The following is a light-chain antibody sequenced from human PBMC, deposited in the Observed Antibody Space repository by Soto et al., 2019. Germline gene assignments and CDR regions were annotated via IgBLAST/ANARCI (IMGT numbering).Light chain of an antibody. J-gene: IGKJ2*01. CDR2: DAS. V-gene: IGKV1-5*01. CDR1: ETIGTW. Sequence: DIQMTQSPSTLSASVGDRVPITCRASETIGTWLAWYQQKPGKAPNLLIYDASNLQGGVPSRFSGSGSGTEFTLTISGLQPDDFATYYCQQYNAYSYTFGQGTKLEIK. CDR3: QQYNAYSYT.